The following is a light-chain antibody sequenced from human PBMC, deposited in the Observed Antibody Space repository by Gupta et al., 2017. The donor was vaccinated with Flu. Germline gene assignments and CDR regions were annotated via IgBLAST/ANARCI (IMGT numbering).Light chain of an antibody. V-gene: IGLV2-14*01. CDR1: TSDVGANNY. CDR2: GVN. J-gene: IGLJ1*01. CDR3: SSYRSSSTSFF. Sequence: IAVSCTGTTSDVGANNYVSWYQQHPGKAPKVMIYGVNNRPSGVSDRFSGSKSGNTASLTISGLQAEDEADYYCSSYRSSSTSFFFGTGTKVTVL.